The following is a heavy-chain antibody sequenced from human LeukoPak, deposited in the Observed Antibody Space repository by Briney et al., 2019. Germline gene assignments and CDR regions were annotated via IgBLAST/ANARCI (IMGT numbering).Heavy chain of an antibody. J-gene: IGHJ6*03. CDR2: INPNSGGT. CDR1: GYTFTGYY. V-gene: IGHV1-2*02. Sequence: ASVKVSCKASGYTFTGYYMHWVRQAPGQGLEWMGWINPNSGGTNYAQKFQGRVTMTRDTSISTAYMELSRLRSDDTAVYYCARQAPSYYYYYMDVGGKGTTVTVSS. CDR3: ARQAPSYYYYYMDV.